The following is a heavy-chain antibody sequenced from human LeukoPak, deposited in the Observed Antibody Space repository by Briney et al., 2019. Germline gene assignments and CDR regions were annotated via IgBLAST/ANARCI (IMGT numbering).Heavy chain of an antibody. CDR1: GVTLSSNY. V-gene: IGHV3-53*01. D-gene: IGHD6-25*01. J-gene: IGHJ4*02. CDR3: ARAECGGGTAACFDY. Sequence: GASLRLSCAASGVTLSSNYMSWVRQPPGKGLEWVAVIYSGGSTYYADSVKGRFTISRDNSKNTLYLQMNSLSAEDTAVYYCARAECGGGTAACFDYWGQGTLVTVSS. CDR2: IYSGGST.